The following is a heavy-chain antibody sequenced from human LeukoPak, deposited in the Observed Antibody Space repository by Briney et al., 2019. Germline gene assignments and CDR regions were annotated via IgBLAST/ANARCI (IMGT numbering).Heavy chain of an antibody. Sequence: SETLSLTCTVSGGFINSYYWSWIRQPAGKGLEWIGRVYTSGITNYNPSLKSRITMSVDTSKDQFSLKLASVTAADTAVYYCATGYSSTWYYFDYWGQGTLVTVSS. D-gene: IGHD6-13*01. CDR1: GGFINSYY. CDR3: ATGYSSTWYYFDY. J-gene: IGHJ4*02. V-gene: IGHV4-4*07. CDR2: VYTSGIT.